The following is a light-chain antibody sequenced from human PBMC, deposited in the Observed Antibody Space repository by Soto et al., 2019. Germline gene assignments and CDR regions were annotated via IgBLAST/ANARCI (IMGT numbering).Light chain of an antibody. V-gene: IGKV3-11*01. Sequence: EIVLTQSPATLSLSPGERATLSCRASQSVGSYLAWYQQKPGQAPRLLIYDASNRATGIPARFSGSGSGTDFTLTISSLEREDFAVYYCQQRSNWYTFGQGTKLEIK. CDR3: QQRSNWYT. CDR1: QSVGSY. CDR2: DAS. J-gene: IGKJ2*01.